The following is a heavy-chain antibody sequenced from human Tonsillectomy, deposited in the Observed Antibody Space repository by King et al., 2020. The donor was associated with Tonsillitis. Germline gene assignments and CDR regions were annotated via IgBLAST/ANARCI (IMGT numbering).Heavy chain of an antibody. Sequence: VQLVESGGGLVQPGGSLRLSCAASGFTFSSYAMSWVRQAPGKGLEWVSAISGSGGSTYYADSVKGRFTISRDNSKNTLYLQMNSLRAEDTAVYYCANSGSSGYYYGSAFDIWGQGTMVTVSS. CDR3: ANSGSSGYYYGSAFDI. CDR1: GFTFSSYA. CDR2: ISGSGGST. V-gene: IGHV3-23*04. J-gene: IGHJ3*02. D-gene: IGHD3-22*01.